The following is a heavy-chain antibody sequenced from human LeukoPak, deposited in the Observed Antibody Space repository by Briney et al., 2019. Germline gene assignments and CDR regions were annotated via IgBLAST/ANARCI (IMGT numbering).Heavy chain of an antibody. CDR3: ARPLGAVHYYYYYGMDV. V-gene: IGHV1-69*13. CDR2: IIPIFGTA. J-gene: IGHJ6*02. Sequence: SVKVSCKASGGTFSSYAISWVRQAPGQGLEWMGGIIPIFGTANYAQKSQGRVTITADESTSTAYMELSSLRSEDTAVYYCARPLGAVHYYYYYGMDVWGQGTTVTVSS. CDR1: GGTFSSYA. D-gene: IGHD1-26*01.